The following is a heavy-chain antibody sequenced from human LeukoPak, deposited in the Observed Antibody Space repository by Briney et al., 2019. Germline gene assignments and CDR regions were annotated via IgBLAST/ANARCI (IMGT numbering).Heavy chain of an antibody. J-gene: IGHJ5*02. V-gene: IGHV4-59*01. CDR1: GGSISSYY. CDR2: IYYSGST. Sequence: PSETLSLTCTVSGGSISSYYWSWIRQPPGKGLEWIGYIYYSGSTNYNPSLKNRVTISVDTSKNQFSLKLSSVTAADTAVYYCARVETADGGRFLEWLYNWFDPWGQGTLVTVSS. D-gene: IGHD3-3*01. CDR3: ARVETADGGRFLEWLYNWFDP.